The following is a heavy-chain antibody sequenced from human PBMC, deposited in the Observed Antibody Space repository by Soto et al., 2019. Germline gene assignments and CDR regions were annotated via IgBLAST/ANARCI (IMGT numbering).Heavy chain of an antibody. D-gene: IGHD1-20*01. J-gene: IGHJ6*02. CDR3: ARYKSNYYYGMDV. Sequence: SETLSLTCTVSGVSISRYYWSWIRQPPGKGLEWIGYIYYSGSTNYNPSLKSRVTISVDTSKNQFSLKLSSVTAADTAVYYCARYKSNYYYGMDVWGQGTTVTVSS. CDR1: GVSISRYY. CDR2: IYYSGST. V-gene: IGHV4-59*01.